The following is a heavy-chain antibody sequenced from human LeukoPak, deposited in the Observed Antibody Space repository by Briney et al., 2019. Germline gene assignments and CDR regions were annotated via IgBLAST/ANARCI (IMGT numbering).Heavy chain of an antibody. V-gene: IGHV1-69*02. CDR2: IIPILGIA. CDR3: ASGGNPYSYYYYYYMDV. CDR1: GGTFSCYT. J-gene: IGHJ6*03. Sequence: GASVKVSCKASGGTFSCYTISWVRQAPGQGLEWMGRIIPILGIANYAQKFQGRVTITADKSTSTAYMELSSLRSEDTAVYYCASGGNPYSYYYYYYMDVWGKGTTVTVSS. D-gene: IGHD2-15*01.